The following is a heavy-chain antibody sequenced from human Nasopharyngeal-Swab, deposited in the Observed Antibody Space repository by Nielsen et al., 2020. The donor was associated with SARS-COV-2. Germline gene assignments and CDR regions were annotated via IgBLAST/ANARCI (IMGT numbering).Heavy chain of an antibody. D-gene: IGHD2-15*01. V-gene: IGHV4-59*01. CDR2: IDYSGIT. J-gene: IGHJ5*02. CDR1: GCPIRSYY. CDR3: ARDWGGGSRNWFDP. Sequence: SETLSLTCTVPGCPIRSYYWSWIRQPPGKGLGWSGYIDYSGITNYNPSLKSRVTISVDTSKNQFSLKLSSVTAADTAVYYCARDWGGGSRNWFDPWGQGTLVTVSS.